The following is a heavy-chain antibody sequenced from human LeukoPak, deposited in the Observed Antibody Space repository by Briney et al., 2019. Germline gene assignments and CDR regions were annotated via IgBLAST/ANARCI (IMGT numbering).Heavy chain of an antibody. D-gene: IGHD3-10*01. Sequence: SVKVSCKASGGTFSSYAISWVRQASGQGLEWMGGIIPIFGTANYAQKFQGRVTITADESTSTAYMELSSLRSEDTAVYYCARGRYMVRGVIINDYWGQGTLVTVSS. J-gene: IGHJ4*02. V-gene: IGHV1-69*13. CDR1: GGTFSSYA. CDR2: IIPIFGTA. CDR3: ARGRYMVRGVIINDY.